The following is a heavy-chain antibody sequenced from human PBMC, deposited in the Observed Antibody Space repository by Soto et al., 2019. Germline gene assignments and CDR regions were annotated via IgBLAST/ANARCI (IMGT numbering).Heavy chain of an antibody. J-gene: IGHJ6*02. CDR2: INPGDFDFDT. V-gene: IGHV5-51*01. D-gene: IGHD6-19*01. CDR3: ARHEQFYYAYYGMDV. CDR1: GYSFTTYW. Sequence: PGESLKISCKASGYSFTTYWIAWVRQTPGKGLEWMGIINPGDFDFDTRFSPSFQGQVTISADRSTSTAYLQWSSLKASDSAMYYCARHEQFYYAYYGMDVWGQGTTVTVSS.